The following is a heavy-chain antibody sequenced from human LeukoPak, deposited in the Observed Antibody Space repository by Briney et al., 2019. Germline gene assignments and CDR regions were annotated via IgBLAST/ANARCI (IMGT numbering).Heavy chain of an antibody. CDR3: AKLAYYYGSGGDYFDY. Sequence: GGSLRLFCAASGFTFSSYGMHWVRQAPGKGLEWVAVISYDGSNKYYADSVKGRFTISRDNSKNTLYLQMNSLRAEDTAVYYCAKLAYYYGSGGDYFDYWGQGTLVTVSS. J-gene: IGHJ4*02. CDR1: GFTFSSYG. V-gene: IGHV3-30*18. D-gene: IGHD3-10*01. CDR2: ISYDGSNK.